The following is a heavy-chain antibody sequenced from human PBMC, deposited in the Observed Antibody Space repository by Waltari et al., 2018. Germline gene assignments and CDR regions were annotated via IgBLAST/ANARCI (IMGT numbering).Heavy chain of an antibody. Sequence: QVQLVQSGAEVKKPGSSVKVSCKASGGTFSSYAISWVRQAPGQGLEWMGGIIPIFGTANYAQKFQGRVTITADESTSTAYMELSSLRSEDMAVYYCAREVRVFSGWNPYYYYGMDVWGQGTMVTVSS. J-gene: IGHJ6*02. CDR1: GGTFSSYA. CDR2: IIPIFGTA. V-gene: IGHV1-69*13. D-gene: IGHD6-19*01. CDR3: AREVRVFSGWNPYYYYGMDV.